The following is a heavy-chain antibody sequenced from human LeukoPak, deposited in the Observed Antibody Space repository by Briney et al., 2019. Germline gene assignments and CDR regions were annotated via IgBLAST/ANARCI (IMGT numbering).Heavy chain of an antibody. CDR3: ARGPVDSSGWSTIDY. V-gene: IGHV1-69*13. J-gene: IGHJ4*02. CDR1: GGTFSIYA. Sequence: SVKVSCKASGGTFSIYAISWVRQAPGQGLEWMGGIIPIFGTANYAQKFQGRVTITADESTSTAYMELSSLRSEDTAVYYCARGPVDSSGWSTIDYWGQGTLVTVSS. D-gene: IGHD6-19*01. CDR2: IIPIFGTA.